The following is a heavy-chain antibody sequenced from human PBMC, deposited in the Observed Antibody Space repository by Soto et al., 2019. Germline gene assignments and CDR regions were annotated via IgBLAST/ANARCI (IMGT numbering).Heavy chain of an antibody. D-gene: IGHD6-6*01. CDR1: GGSISSYY. J-gene: IGHJ4*02. Sequence: QVQLQESGPGLVKPSETLSLTCTVSGGSISSYYWCWIRQPPGKGLEWLGYIYPSGTTNNNPSLKSRGTISVYTSKQEFSLKLSFVTAADTAVYYCASGAARGFDYWGQGSLVTVSA. CDR2: IYPSGTT. CDR3: ASGAARGFDY. V-gene: IGHV4-4*08.